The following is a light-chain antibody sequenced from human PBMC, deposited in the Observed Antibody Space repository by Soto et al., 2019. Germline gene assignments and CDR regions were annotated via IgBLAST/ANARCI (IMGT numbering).Light chain of an antibody. CDR3: CSYAGSYTHV. CDR1: KNDIGSYRF. CDR2: EGS. V-gene: IGLV2-23*01. J-gene: IGLJ1*01. Sequence: QSVLTQPASVSGSPGESITISCIGTKNDIGSYRFVSWYQQHPGEAPKLMISEGSKRPSGTSNRFSGSKSGNTASLRISGLQAEDEADYYCCSYAGSYTHVFGTGTKVTVL.